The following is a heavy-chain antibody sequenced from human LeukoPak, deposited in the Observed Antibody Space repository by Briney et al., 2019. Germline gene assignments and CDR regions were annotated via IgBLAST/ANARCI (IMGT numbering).Heavy chain of an antibody. V-gene: IGHV4-38-2*01. CDR3: ARILGAYCNGGSCPDAFDI. CDR1: GYSISSGYY. Sequence: SETLSLTCAVSGYSISSGYYWGWIRQHPGKGLEWIGSIYHSGRSSYNPSLKSRVTISVDTSKNQFSLRLSSVTAADTAVYYCARILGAYCNGGSCPDAFDIRGQGTKATVSS. J-gene: IGHJ3*02. CDR2: IYHSGRS. D-gene: IGHD2-15*01.